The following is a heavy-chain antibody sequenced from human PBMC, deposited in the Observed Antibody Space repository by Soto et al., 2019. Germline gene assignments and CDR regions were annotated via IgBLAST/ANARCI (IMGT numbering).Heavy chain of an antibody. D-gene: IGHD2-15*01. Sequence: QVQLQESGPGLVKPSETLSLTCTVSGGSISSYYWSWIRQPPGKGLEWIGYIYYSGSTNYNPSLKSRVTISVDTSKNQFSLKLSSVTAADTAVYYCARAHCRGGSCYAQGNWFDPWGQGTLVTVSS. J-gene: IGHJ5*02. V-gene: IGHV4-59*01. CDR3: ARAHCRGGSCYAQGNWFDP. CDR2: IYYSGST. CDR1: GGSISSYY.